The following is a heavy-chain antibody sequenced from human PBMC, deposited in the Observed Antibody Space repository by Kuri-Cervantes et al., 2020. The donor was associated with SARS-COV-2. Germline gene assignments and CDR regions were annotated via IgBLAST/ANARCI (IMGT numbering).Heavy chain of an antibody. CDR1: GGSISRSSNY. CDR2: IYYSVST. D-gene: IGHD2-2*01. CDR3: ASGGGYQLLSDDAFDV. Sequence: SETLTLTCTVSGGSISRSSNYWGWIGQPPGKGMGWIVSIYYSVSTYYNPALKGRVTIPVNTSNDPFSLKLSSLTAAATAEYYCASGGGYQLLSDDAFDVWGQGTMVTVSS. J-gene: IGHJ3*01. V-gene: IGHV4-39*07.